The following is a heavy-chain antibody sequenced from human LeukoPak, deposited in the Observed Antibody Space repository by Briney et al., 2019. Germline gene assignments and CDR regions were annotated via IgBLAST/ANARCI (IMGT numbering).Heavy chain of an antibody. Sequence: PGKSLRLSCAASGFTFSGYPIHWVRQAPGKGLEWVAVISYDGSNKYYADPVKGRFTISRDNSKNTLYLQVSSLRAEDTAVYYCAGVLHNGGYIQYWGQGTLVTVSS. CDR2: ISYDGSNK. J-gene: IGHJ1*01. D-gene: IGHD2-15*01. V-gene: IGHV3-30-3*01. CDR1: GFTFSGYP. CDR3: AGVLHNGGYIQY.